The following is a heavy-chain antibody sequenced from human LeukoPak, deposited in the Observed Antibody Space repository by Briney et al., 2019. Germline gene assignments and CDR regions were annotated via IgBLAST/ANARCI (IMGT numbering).Heavy chain of an antibody. CDR1: GGSIRSSYYY. Sequence: SETLSLTCTVSGGSIRSSYYYWGWIRQPPGKGLEWRGSIYDSGSTYYNPSLKSRVTISVDTSKNQFSLKLSSVTAADTAVYYCARRGGRGYSYGYAGAFDYWGQGTLVTVSS. V-gene: IGHV4-39*01. J-gene: IGHJ4*02. D-gene: IGHD5-18*01. CDR3: ARRGGRGYSYGYAGAFDY. CDR2: IYDSGST.